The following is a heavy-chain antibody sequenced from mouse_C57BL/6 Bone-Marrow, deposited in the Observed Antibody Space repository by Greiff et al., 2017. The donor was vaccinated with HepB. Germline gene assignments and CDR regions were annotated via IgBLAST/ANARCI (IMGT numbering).Heavy chain of an antibody. CDR1: GYAFSSSW. D-gene: IGHD1-1*01. Sequence: VKLMESGPELVKPGASVKISCKASGYAFSSSWMNWVKQRPGKGLEWIGRIYPGDGDTNYNRKFKGKATLTADKSSSTAYMQLSSLTSEDSAVYFCALITTIVAFDYWGQGTTLTVSS. CDR2: IYPGDGDT. J-gene: IGHJ2*01. CDR3: ALITTIVAFDY. V-gene: IGHV1-82*01.